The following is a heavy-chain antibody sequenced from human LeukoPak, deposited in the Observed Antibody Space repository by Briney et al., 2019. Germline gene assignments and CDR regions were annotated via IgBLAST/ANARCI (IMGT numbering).Heavy chain of an antibody. J-gene: IGHJ4*02. CDR3: ARGARYYDSSGYYYTILNFDY. CDR1: GGSIGSYY. D-gene: IGHD3-22*01. V-gene: IGHV4-59*01. Sequence: SETLSLTCTVSGGSIGSYYWSWIRQPPGKGLEWIGYIYYSGSTNYNPSLKSRVTISVDTSKNQFSLKLSSVTAADTAVYYCARGARYYDSSGYYYTILNFDYWGQGTLVTVSS. CDR2: IYYSGST.